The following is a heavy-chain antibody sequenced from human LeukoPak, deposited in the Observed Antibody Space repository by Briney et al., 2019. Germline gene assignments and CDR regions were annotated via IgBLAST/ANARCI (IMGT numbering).Heavy chain of an antibody. J-gene: IGHJ4*02. CDR3: ARNTYYDFWSGYFFDY. CDR2: INPNSGGT. CDR1: GYTFTGYY. V-gene: IGHV1-2*02. Sequence: ASVKVSCKASGYTFTGYYMHWVRQAPGQGLEWMGWINPNSGGTNYAQKFQGRVTMTRDTSISTAYKELSRLRSDDTAVYYCARNTYYDFWSGYFFDYWGQGTLVTVSS. D-gene: IGHD3-3*01.